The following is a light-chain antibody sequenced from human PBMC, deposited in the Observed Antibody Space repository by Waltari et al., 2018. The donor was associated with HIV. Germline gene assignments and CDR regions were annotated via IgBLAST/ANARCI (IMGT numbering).Light chain of an antibody. CDR3: SSYTSSSPYA. V-gene: IGLV2-14*03. CDR2: DVS. J-gene: IGLJ1*01. Sequence: SALTQPASVSGSPGQSITISCTGTSSDVGGYNYVSWYQQHPGKAPKRMIYDVSKRPSGVSKRVAGSKSGNTAALTISGLQAEDDAYYYCSSYTSSSPYAFGTGTKVTVL. CDR1: SSDVGGYNY.